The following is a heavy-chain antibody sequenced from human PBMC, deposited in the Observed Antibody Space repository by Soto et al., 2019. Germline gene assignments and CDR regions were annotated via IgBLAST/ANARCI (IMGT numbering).Heavy chain of an antibody. V-gene: IGHV4-31*03. CDR3: ARGAEVDNWNYGLLAARYNWFDP. Sequence: SETLSLTCTVSGGSISSGGYYWSWIRQHPGKGLEWIGYIYYSGSTYYNPSLKSRVTISVDTSKNQFSLKLSSVTAADTAVYYCARGAEVDNWNYGLLAARYNWFDPWGQGTLVTVSS. CDR2: IYYSGST. CDR1: GGSISSGGYY. D-gene: IGHD1-7*01. J-gene: IGHJ5*02.